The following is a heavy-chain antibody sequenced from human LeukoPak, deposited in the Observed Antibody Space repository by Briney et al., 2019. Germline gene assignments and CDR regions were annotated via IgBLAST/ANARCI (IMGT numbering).Heavy chain of an antibody. CDR1: GYTLTELS. D-gene: IGHD1-7*01. CDR2: FDPEDGET. J-gene: IGHJ4*02. CDR3: ATRGITGTTSLSY. Sequence: ASAKVSCKVSGYTLTELSMHWVRQAPGKGLEWMGGFDPEDGETIYAQKFQGRVTMTEDTSTDTAYMELSSLRSEDTAVYYCATRGITGTTSLSYWGQGTLVTVSS. V-gene: IGHV1-24*01.